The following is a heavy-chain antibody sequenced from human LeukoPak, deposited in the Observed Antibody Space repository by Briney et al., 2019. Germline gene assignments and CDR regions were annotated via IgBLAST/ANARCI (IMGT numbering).Heavy chain of an antibody. D-gene: IGHD2-15*01. CDR2: ISSSGSTV. V-gene: IGHV3-48*01. Sequence: GGSLRLSCAASGFTFSSYSMNWVRQAPGKGLEWVSYISSSGSTVYYADSVKGRFTISRDNSKNTLYLQMNSLRAEDTAVYYCAKDSGYCSGGSCYPSNYWGQGTLVTVSS. CDR1: GFTFSSYS. J-gene: IGHJ4*02. CDR3: AKDSGYCSGGSCYPSNY.